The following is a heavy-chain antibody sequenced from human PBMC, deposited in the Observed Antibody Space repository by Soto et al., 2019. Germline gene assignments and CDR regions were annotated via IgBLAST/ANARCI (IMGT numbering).Heavy chain of an antibody. CDR3: AKERGPRRQWLIDPVGY. V-gene: IGHV3-30*18. Sequence: QVQLVESGGGVVQPGRSLRVSCAASGFTFSIYAMHWVRQAPGTGLEWVAVISYDGTKTYYADSVKGRFTISRDNSKNTVYLQMHSLRDEDTAVYYCAKERGPRRQWLIDPVGYWGQGTLVTVSP. CDR1: GFTFSIYA. J-gene: IGHJ4*02. D-gene: IGHD6-19*01. CDR2: ISYDGTKT.